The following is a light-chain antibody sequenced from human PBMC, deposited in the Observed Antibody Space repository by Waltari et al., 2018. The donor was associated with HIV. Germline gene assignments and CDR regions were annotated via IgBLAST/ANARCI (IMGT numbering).Light chain of an antibody. CDR2: DVS. CDR1: TSDVGGYNY. V-gene: IGLV2-14*03. Sequence: QAALTQPASASGSPGSSIPIPCTATTSDVGGYNYVSGYQQHPGTAPKLMSYDVSNRPSGVSNRFSGSKSGNTASLTISGLQAEDEADYYCSSYTSSSPYAFGTGTKVTVL. CDR3: SSYTSSSPYA. J-gene: IGLJ1*01.